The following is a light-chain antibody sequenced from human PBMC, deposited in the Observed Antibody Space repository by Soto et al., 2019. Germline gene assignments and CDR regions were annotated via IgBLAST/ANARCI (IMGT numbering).Light chain of an antibody. J-gene: IGLJ1*01. V-gene: IGLV2-8*01. CDR2: EVV. Sequence: QSALTQPPSASGYPGQSVTISCTGTKNDIGVYDFVSWYQHHPGKAPRLIIYEVVQRPSGVPDRFSGSKSGNTGSLTVSGLQAADEADYFCKSYAGSNTYVFGSGTKLTVL. CDR3: KSYAGSNTYV. CDR1: KNDIGVYDF.